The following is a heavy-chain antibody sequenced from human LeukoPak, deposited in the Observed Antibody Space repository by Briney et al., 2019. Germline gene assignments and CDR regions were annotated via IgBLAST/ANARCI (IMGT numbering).Heavy chain of an antibody. CDR1: GGSISSSSYY. CDR3: ARRITGTTSDSFDY. CDR2: ISYSGST. D-gene: IGHD1-20*01. V-gene: IGHV4-39*01. Sequence: IPSETLSLTCTVSGGSISSSSYYWGWIRQPPGKGLERIGSISYSGSTYYNPSLKSRVTISVDTSKNQFSLKLSSVTAADTALYYCARRITGTTSDSFDYWGQGTLVTVSS. J-gene: IGHJ4*02.